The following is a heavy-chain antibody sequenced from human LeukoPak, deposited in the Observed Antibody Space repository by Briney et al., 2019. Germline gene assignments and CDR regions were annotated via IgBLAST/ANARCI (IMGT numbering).Heavy chain of an antibody. CDR2: IYYSGST. CDR3: ARTHSYYDSSGYYYVGLYYFDY. J-gene: IGHJ4*02. CDR1: GGSISSYY. V-gene: IGHV4-59*08. Sequence: SETLSLTCTVSGGSISSYYWSWIRQPPGKGLEWIGYIYYSGSTNYNPSLKSRVTISVDTSKNQFSLKLSSVTAADTAVYYCARTHSYYDSSGYYYVGLYYFDYWGQGTLVTVSS. D-gene: IGHD3-22*01.